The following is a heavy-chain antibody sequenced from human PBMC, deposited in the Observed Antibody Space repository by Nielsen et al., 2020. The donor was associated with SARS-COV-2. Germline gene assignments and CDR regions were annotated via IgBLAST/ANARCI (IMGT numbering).Heavy chain of an antibody. D-gene: IGHD3/OR15-3a*01. J-gene: IGHJ4*02. CDR2: IIPILGLT. V-gene: IGHV1-69*04. Sequence: SVKVSCKASGGTFSRPSISWVRQAPGQGLEWMGRIIPILGLTNYAQRFQGRITITADKSTSTAYMELSSLRSEDTAVYYCAREPGTGDLDQWGQGTLVAVSS. CDR3: AREPGTGDLDQ. CDR1: GGTFSRPS.